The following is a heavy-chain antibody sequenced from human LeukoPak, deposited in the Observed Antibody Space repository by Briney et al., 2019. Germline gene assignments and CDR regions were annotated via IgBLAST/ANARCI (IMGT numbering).Heavy chain of an antibody. D-gene: IGHD6-19*01. J-gene: IGHJ4*02. CDR3: ASLNSGWNYYFDY. CDR1: GFTFSSYG. Sequence: GGSLRLSCAASGFTFSSYGMHWVRQAPGKGLEWVAFIRYDGSNKYYADSVKGRFTISRDNSKNTLYLQMNSLRAEGTAVYYCASLNSGWNYYFDYWGQGTLVTVSS. V-gene: IGHV3-30*02. CDR2: IRYDGSNK.